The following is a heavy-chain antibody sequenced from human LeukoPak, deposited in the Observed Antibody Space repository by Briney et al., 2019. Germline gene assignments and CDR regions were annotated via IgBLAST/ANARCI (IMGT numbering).Heavy chain of an antibody. CDR2: IHPSDSDT. CDR3: ARLGPYSSSSDY. V-gene: IGHV5-51*01. Sequence: RGESLEISCQGSGYTFTDYWVGWVRQLPGEGLEWMGIIHPSDSDTRYRSSFQGQVTITVDTDINTAFLQWSRLKASDTAMYYCARLGPYSSSSDYWGQGTLVTVSS. D-gene: IGHD6-6*01. CDR1: GYTFTDYW. J-gene: IGHJ4*02.